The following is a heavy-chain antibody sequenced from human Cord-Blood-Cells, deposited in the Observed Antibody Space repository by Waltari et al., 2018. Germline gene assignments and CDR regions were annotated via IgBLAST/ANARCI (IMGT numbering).Heavy chain of an antibody. Sequence: QVQLVQSGAEGKKPGASVKVSCKASGYTFTSYAMHWVRQAPGQRLEWMGWINAGNGNTKYSQKFQGRVTITRDTSASTAYMELSSLRSEDTAVYYCARMGSIAARPFAFDIWGQGTMVTVSS. D-gene: IGHD6-6*01. CDR1: GYTFTSYA. J-gene: IGHJ3*02. CDR2: INAGNGNT. CDR3: ARMGSIAARPFAFDI. V-gene: IGHV1-3*01.